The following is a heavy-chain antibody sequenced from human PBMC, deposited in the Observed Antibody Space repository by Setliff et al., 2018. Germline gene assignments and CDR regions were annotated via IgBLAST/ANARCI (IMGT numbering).Heavy chain of an antibody. CDR1: GFSFSAYS. V-gene: IGHV3-53*01. CDR3: ARLALTGYDSSGYYYALEYYYYMDV. D-gene: IGHD3-22*01. J-gene: IGHJ6*03. Sequence: GGSLRLSCETSGFSFSAYSMTWVRQFPGKGLQWVSGVTQGASTFYADSVKSRFTISRDNANQSLYLQMNSLRAEDTAVYYCARLALTGYDSSGYYYALEYYYYMDVWGKGTTVTVSS. CDR2: VTQGAST.